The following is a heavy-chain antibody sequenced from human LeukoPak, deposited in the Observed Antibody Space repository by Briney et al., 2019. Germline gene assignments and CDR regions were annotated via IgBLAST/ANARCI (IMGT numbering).Heavy chain of an antibody. CDR3: AKDAGSTDGAYSSSWYGIEYYSDY. V-gene: IGHV3-23*01. J-gene: IGHJ4*02. D-gene: IGHD6-13*01. CDR1: GFTFSSHA. CDR2: ISGSGGST. Sequence: GGSLRLSCAASGFTFSSHAMSWVRQAPGKGLEWVSAISGSGGSTYYADSVKGRFTISRDNSKNTLYLQMNSLRAEDTAVYYCAKDAGSTDGAYSSSWYGIEYYSDYWGQGTLVTVSS.